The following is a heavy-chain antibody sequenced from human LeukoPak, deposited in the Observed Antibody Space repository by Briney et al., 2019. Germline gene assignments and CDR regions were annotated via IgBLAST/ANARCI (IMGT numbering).Heavy chain of an antibody. V-gene: IGHV3-30*02. Sequence: PGGSLRLSCAASGFTFSSYGMHWVRQAPGKGLEWVAFIRYDGSNKYYADSVKGRFTTSRDNSKNTLYLQMNSLRAEDTAVYYCAKDGWIQLWALDYWGQGTLVTVSS. J-gene: IGHJ4*02. CDR1: GFTFSSYG. CDR2: IRYDGSNK. D-gene: IGHD5-18*01. CDR3: AKDGWIQLWALDY.